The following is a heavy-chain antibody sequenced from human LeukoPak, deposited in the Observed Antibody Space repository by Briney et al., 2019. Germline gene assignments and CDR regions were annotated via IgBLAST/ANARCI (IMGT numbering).Heavy chain of an antibody. CDR2: INHSGST. CDR3: ARGSPYPIH. V-gene: IGHV4-34*01. CDR1: GGSFSGYY. J-gene: IGHJ4*02. Sequence: PSETLSLTCAVCGGSFSGYYWSWIRQPPGKGLEWIGEINHSGSTNYNPSLKSRVTISVDTSKNQFSLKLSSVTAADTAVYYCARGSPYPIHWGQGTLVTVSS.